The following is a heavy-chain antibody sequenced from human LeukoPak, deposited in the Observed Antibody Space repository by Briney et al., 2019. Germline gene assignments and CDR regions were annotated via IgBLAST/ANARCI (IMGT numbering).Heavy chain of an antibody. CDR2: IYYSGST. J-gene: IGHJ4*02. V-gene: IGHV4-59*01. CDR3: ARVGGTYQQYYFDY. CDR1: GGSIISYY. D-gene: IGHD1-26*01. Sequence: SETLSLTCSVSGGSIISYYWSWIRQPPGKGLEWIGYIYYSGSTNYNPSLKSRVTISVDTSKNRFSLKLSSVTAADTAVYYCARVGGTYQQYYFDYWGQGALVTVSS.